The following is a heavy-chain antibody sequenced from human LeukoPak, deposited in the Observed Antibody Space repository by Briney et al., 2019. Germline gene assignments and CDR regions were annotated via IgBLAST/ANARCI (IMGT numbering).Heavy chain of an antibody. CDR1: GGSFSGYY. D-gene: IGHD3-9*01. V-gene: IGHV4-34*01. J-gene: IGHJ4*02. CDR3: ASSAPPYYDILTVHFDS. Sequence: SETLSLTCAVYGGSFSGYYWSWIRQPPGKGLEWIGEINHSGSTNYNPSLKSRVTISVDTSKNQFSLKLSSVTAADTAVYYCASSAPPYYDILTVHFDSWGQGTLVIVSS. CDR2: INHSGST.